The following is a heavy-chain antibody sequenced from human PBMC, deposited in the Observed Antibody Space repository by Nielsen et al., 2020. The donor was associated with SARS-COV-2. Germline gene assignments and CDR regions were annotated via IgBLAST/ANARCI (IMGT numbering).Heavy chain of an antibody. D-gene: IGHD3-10*01. V-gene: IGHV4-61*01. Sequence: SETLSLTCTVSGGSVSSGSYYWSWIRQPPGKGLEWIGYIYYSGSTNYNPSLKSRVTISVDTSKNQFSLKLSSVTAADTAVYYCAREVSYGFVPVELYYFDYWGQGTLVTVSS. CDR2: IYYSGST. CDR1: GGSVSSGSYY. CDR3: AREVSYGFVPVELYYFDY. J-gene: IGHJ4*02.